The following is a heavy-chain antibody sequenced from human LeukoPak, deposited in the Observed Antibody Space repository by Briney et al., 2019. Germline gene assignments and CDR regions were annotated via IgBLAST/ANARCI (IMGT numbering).Heavy chain of an antibody. J-gene: IGHJ6*02. CDR3: TRDQVEMATIPISYGMDV. CDR2: ISTSSSTI. Sequence: GGSLRLSCAASGFTFSTYSMNWVRQAPGKGLEWVSYISTSSSTIYYADSVKGRFTIPRDNAKNSLYLQMNSLRAEDTAVYYCTRDQVEMATIPISYGMDVWGQGTTVTVSS. V-gene: IGHV3-48*01. D-gene: IGHD5-24*01. CDR1: GFTFSTYS.